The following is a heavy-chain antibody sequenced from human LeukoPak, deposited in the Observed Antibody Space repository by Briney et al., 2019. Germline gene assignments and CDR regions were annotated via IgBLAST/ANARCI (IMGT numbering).Heavy chain of an antibody. D-gene: IGHD6-13*01. V-gene: IGHV2-5*02. J-gene: IGHJ1*01. CDR1: GFPLSTGGVG. Sequence: SGPTLVNPTQTLTLTCTFSGFPLSTGGVGVGWIRQPPGKALEWLALIYWDDDKRYSPSLKSRLTITKDTSKNQVVLTMTNMDPVDTATYSCAHLGIASASRYFQHWGQGTLVTVSS. CDR3: AHLGIASASRYFQH. CDR2: IYWDDDK.